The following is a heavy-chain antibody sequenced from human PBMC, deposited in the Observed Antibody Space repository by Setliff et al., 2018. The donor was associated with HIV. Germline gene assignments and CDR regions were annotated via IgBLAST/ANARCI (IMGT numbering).Heavy chain of an antibody. CDR2: IYTSGST. J-gene: IGHJ4*02. Sequence: PSETLSLTCAVSGGSISSGSYYWTWIRQPAGKGLEWIGRIYTSGSTNYNPSLESRVTISIDTSKNQFSLKLSSVTAADTAVYFCARGRGSSSSWPIDYWGQGTLVTVSS. CDR1: GGSISSGSYY. V-gene: IGHV4-61*02. D-gene: IGHD6-13*01. CDR3: ARGRGSSSSWPIDY.